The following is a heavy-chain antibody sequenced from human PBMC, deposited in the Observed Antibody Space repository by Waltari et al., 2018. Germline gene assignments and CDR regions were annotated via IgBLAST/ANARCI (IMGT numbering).Heavy chain of an antibody. CDR2: IIPISGTA. CDR1: GGAFSTYA. CDR3: ATFGGNSNWFDP. J-gene: IGHJ5*02. V-gene: IGHV1-69*01. Sequence: QVQLVQSGAEVKNPGSTLKVPGKTAGGAFSTYAISWVRQAPGQGLEWMGIIPISGTADYSQKFQGRITITADESTSTAYMELSGLKSDDTAVYYCATFGGNSNWFDPWGQGTLVTVSS. D-gene: IGHD1-7*01.